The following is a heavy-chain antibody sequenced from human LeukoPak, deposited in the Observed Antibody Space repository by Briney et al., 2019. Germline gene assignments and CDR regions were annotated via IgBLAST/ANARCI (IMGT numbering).Heavy chain of an antibody. D-gene: IGHD2-15*01. J-gene: IGHJ3*02. CDR1: GFTFSNHW. V-gene: IGHV3-74*01. CDR2: INGDGTST. Sequence: GGSLRLSCAASGFTFSNHWLHWVRQAPGKGLVWGSRINGDGTSTIYADSVKGRFTISRDNAKNTVYLQMNSLRAEDTAVYYCARTGSGGDLDIWGQGTMVTVSS. CDR3: ARTGSGGDLDI.